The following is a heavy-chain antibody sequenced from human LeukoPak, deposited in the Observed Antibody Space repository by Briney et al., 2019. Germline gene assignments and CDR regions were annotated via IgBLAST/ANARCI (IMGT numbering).Heavy chain of an antibody. CDR2: IYYSGST. J-gene: IGHJ6*03. V-gene: IGHV4-39*01. CDR3: ARHPNPYYYYYYMDV. Sequence: PSETLSLTCTVSSGSISSSSYYWGWIRQPPGKGLEWIGSIYYSGSTYYNPSLKSRVTISVDTSKNQFSLKLSSVTAADTAVYYCARHPNPYYYYYYMDVWGKGTTVTVSS. CDR1: SGSISSSSYY. D-gene: IGHD1-14*01.